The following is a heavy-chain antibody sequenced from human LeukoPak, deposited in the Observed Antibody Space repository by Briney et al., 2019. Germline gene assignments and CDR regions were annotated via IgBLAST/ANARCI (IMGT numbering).Heavy chain of an antibody. CDR2: IQYDGSDK. Sequence: GGSLRLSCAASGFTFSNYGVHWVRQAPGKGLEWVAFIQYDGSDKYYGDSVKGRFTISRDNSKNTLSLQMNILRAEDTAVYYCHAYYYHSGGDPAHWYFDLWGRGTLVTVSS. D-gene: IGHD3-22*01. V-gene: IGHV3-30*02. CDR3: HAYYYHSGGDPAHWYFDL. CDR1: GFTFSNYG. J-gene: IGHJ2*01.